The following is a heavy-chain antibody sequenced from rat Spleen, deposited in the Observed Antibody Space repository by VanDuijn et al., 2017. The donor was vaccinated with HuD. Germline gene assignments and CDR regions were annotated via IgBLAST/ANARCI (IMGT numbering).Heavy chain of an antibody. CDR3: ARDTGSSYGWFAN. V-gene: IGHV2-41*01. Sequence: QVRLKESGPGLVQSSQTLSLTCTVAGFSLTTYNVHWVRQPPGKGLEWMGVIWNTGGTRYNSALKSRLSISKDTSKSQAFLKMNSLQAEDTATYYCARDTGSSYGWFANWGQGTLVTVSS. J-gene: IGHJ3*01. D-gene: IGHD1-2*01. CDR2: IWNTGGT. CDR1: GFSLTTYN.